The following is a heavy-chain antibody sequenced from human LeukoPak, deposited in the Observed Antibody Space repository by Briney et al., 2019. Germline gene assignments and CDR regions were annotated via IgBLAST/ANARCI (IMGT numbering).Heavy chain of an antibody. V-gene: IGHV4-59*01. CDR2: IYYSGST. CDR1: GGSISNYY. D-gene: IGHD3-10*01. CDR3: ARVRVTMVRGVIDDAFDI. J-gene: IGHJ3*02. Sequence: PSETLSLTCTVSGGSISNYYWNWIRQPPGKGLEWIGYIYYSGSTNYNPSLKSRVTISVDTSKNQFSLKLSSVTAADTAVYYCARVRVTMVRGVIDDAFDIWGQGTMVTVSS.